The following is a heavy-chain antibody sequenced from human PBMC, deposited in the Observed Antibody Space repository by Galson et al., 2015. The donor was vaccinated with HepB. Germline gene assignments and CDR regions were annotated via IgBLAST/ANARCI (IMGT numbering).Heavy chain of an antibody. V-gene: IGHV4-39*01. J-gene: IGHJ4*02. Sequence: ETLSLTCTVSGGSISSSSYYWGWIRQPPGKGLEWIGSIYYSGSTYYNPSLKSRVTISVDTSKNQFSLKLSSVTAADTAVYYCARLSTCGGSCYSGFDYWGQGTLVTVSS. CDR2: IYYSGST. D-gene: IGHD2-15*01. CDR1: GGSISSSSYY. CDR3: ARLSTCGGSCYSGFDY.